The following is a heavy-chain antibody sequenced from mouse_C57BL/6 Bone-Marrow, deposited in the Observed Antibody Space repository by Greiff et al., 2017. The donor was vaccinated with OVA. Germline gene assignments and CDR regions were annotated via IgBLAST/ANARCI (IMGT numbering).Heavy chain of an antibody. J-gene: IGHJ1*03. Sequence: ESGPGLVKPSQSLSLTCSVTGYSITSGYYWNWIRQFPGNKLEWMGYISYDGSNNYNPSLKNRISITRDTSKNQFFLKLNSVTTEDTATYYCASSLLNGSIFYWYFDVWGTGTTVTVSS. CDR3: ASSLLNGSIFYWYFDV. V-gene: IGHV3-6*01. D-gene: IGHD1-1*01. CDR1: GYSITSGYY. CDR2: ISYDGSN.